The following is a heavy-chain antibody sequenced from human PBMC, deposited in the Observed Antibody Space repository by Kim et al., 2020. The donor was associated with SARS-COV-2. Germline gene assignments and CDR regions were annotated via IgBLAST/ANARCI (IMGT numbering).Heavy chain of an antibody. J-gene: IGHJ4*02. V-gene: IGHV3-23*01. CDR2: ISGSGGST. Sequence: GGSLRLSCAASGFTFSSYAMSWVRQAPGKGLEWVSAISGSGGSTYYADSVKGRFTISRDNSKNTLYLQMNSLRAEDTAVYYCAKGIVREPPLLGILGYWGQGTLVTVSS. CDR1: GFTFSSYA. D-gene: IGHD3-9*01. CDR3: AKGIVREPPLLGILGY.